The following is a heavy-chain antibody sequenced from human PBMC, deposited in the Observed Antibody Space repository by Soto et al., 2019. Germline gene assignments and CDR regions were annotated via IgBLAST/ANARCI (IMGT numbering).Heavy chain of an antibody. D-gene: IGHD3-22*01. V-gene: IGHV4-31*03. CDR2: IYYSGST. CDR1: GGSISSGGYY. Sequence: SETLSLTCTVSGGSISSGGYYWSWIRQHPGKGLEWIGYIYYSGSTYYNPSLKSRVTISVDTSKNQFSLKLNSVTAADTAIYYCARVSMIEARMDVWGQGTTVTISS. J-gene: IGHJ6*02. CDR3: ARVSMIEARMDV.